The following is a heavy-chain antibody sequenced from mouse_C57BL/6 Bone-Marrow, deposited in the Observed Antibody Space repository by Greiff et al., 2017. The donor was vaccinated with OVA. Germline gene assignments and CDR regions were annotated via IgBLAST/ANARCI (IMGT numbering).Heavy chain of an antibody. CDR2: IYPGNGDT. D-gene: IGHD1-1*01. J-gene: IGHJ4*01. CDR1: GYTFTSYN. V-gene: IGHV1-12*01. CDR3: ARGYYYYGSSYVLYYAMDY. Sequence: QVQLQQSGAELVRPGASVKMSCKASGYTFTSYNMHWVKQTPRQGLEWIGAIYPGNGDTSYNQKFKGKATLTVDKSSSTAYMQLSSLTSEDSAVYFCARGYYYYGSSYVLYYAMDYWGQGTSVTVSS.